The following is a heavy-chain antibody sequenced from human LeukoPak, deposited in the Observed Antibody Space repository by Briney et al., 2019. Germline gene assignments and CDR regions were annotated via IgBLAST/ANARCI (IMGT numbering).Heavy chain of an antibody. Sequence: ASVKVSCKASGYTFTSYYMHWVRQAPGQGLEWMGIINPSGGSTSYAQKFQGRVTMTRDTSISTAYMELSRLRSDDTAVYYCARDGGDIVVVPAAMYNYWGQGTLVTVSS. CDR2: INPSGGST. V-gene: IGHV1-46*01. CDR1: GYTFTSYY. CDR3: ARDGGDIVVVPAAMYNY. J-gene: IGHJ4*02. D-gene: IGHD2-2*01.